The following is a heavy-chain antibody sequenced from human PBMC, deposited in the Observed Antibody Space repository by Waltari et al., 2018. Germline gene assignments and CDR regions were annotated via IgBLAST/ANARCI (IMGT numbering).Heavy chain of an antibody. CDR1: GGSISSYY. CDR3: ARTYYYDSSSYYPGYFDL. CDR2: IYTSGST. D-gene: IGHD3-22*01. V-gene: IGHV4-4*07. J-gene: IGHJ2*01. Sequence: QVQLQESGPGLVKPSETLSLTCTVSGGSISSYYWSWIRQSAGKGLEWIGRIYTSGSTNFNSFVKSRATMSLDTSKKQFSLKLSSVTAADTAVYYCARTYYYDSSSYYPGYFDLWGRGTLVTVSS.